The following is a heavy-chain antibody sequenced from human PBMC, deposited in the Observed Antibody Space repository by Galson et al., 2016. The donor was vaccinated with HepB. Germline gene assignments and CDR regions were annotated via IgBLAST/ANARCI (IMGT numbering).Heavy chain of an antibody. CDR1: GFPFSPYA. J-gene: IGHJ4*02. Sequence: SLRLSCAASGFPFSPYAMSWVRQPPGKGLEWVSSLSGSGDVTHHADSVKGRFTISRDNPKNTLYLQMNSLRAEDTALYYCAKSGVWGTHRAPDYWGQGTLVTVAS. V-gene: IGHV3-23*01. D-gene: IGHD3-16*02. CDR2: LSGSGDVT. CDR3: AKSGVWGTHRAPDY.